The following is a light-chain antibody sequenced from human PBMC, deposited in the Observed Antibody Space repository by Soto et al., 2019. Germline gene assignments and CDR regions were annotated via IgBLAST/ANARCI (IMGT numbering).Light chain of an antibody. CDR3: QQYGSSQT. CDR1: QSVSSSY. CDR2: GAS. Sequence: IVLTQSPGTLSLSPGERATLSCRASQSVSSSYLAWYQQKPGQAPRLLIYGASSRATGIPDRFSGSGSGTDFTLTISRLEREDFAVYYCQQYGSSQTFGQGPKVEIK. V-gene: IGKV3-20*01. J-gene: IGKJ1*01.